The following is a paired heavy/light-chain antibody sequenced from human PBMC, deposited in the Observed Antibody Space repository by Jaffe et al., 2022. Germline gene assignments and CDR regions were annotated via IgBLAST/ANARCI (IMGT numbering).Light chain of an antibody. V-gene: IGKV4-1*01. CDR1: QNVLHSSDNKNY. CDR3: QQHYSTPFT. J-gene: IGKJ3*01. Sequence: DIVMTQSPDSLAVSLGERATINCKSSQNVLHSSDNKNYLAWYQQKPGQPPKLLIYWASTRESGVPDRFSGSGSGTDFTLTISSLQAEDVAVYYCQQHYSTPFTFGPGTKVDIK. CDR2: WAS.
Heavy chain of an antibody. Sequence: QVQLVQSGAEVKEPGASVKVSCKTSGYTFTGYYIHWVRQAPGQGLEWMGRINPNSGGTNFAQKFQGRVTMTRDTSISTAYMELSRLRSDDTAVYYCAKDREGAIGASDYWGQGTLVSVSS. D-gene: IGHD3-10*01. CDR3: AKDREGAIGASDY. J-gene: IGHJ4*02. V-gene: IGHV1-2*06. CDR1: GYTFTGYY. CDR2: INPNSGGT.